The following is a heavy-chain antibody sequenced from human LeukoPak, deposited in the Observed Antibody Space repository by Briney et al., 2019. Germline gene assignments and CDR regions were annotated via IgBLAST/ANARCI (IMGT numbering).Heavy chain of an antibody. Sequence: GASVKVSCKASGYTFTSYYMHWVRQAPGQGLEWMGIINPSGGSTSYAQKFQGRVTMTRDTSTSTVYMELSSLRSEDTAVYYCARDFPPAFCSSISCYHASFDYWGQGTLVTVSS. CDR3: ARDFPPAFCSSISCYHASFDY. CDR2: INPSGGST. D-gene: IGHD2-2*01. CDR1: GYTFTSYY. J-gene: IGHJ4*02. V-gene: IGHV1-46*01.